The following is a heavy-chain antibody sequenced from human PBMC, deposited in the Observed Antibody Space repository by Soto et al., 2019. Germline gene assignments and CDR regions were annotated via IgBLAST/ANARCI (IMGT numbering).Heavy chain of an antibody. CDR2: INPNSGGT. CDR3: ERDFKTHSYGVDV. V-gene: IGHV1-2*02. Sequence: ASVKVSCKASGYTFTGAYIHWVRQAPGQGLEWMGCINPNSGGTEFAQKFQGRVIVTRDTSITTVYMEVNSLRSDDTGVYYCERDFKTHSYGVDVWGQGTAVTVSS. CDR1: GYTFTGAY. D-gene: IGHD3-10*01. J-gene: IGHJ6*02.